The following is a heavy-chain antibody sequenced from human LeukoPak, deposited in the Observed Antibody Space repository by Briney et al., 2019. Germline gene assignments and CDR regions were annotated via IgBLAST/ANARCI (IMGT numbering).Heavy chain of an antibody. D-gene: IGHD3-22*01. CDR3: ARDKSESRGWDFDY. J-gene: IGHJ4*02. Sequence: GGSLRLSCAASGFTFRNYLMNWVRQATGRGLVWVATIKQDGSEKYYVESVRGRFTISRDNAEHSVYLQMNSLRAEDTAVYYCARDKSESRGWDFDYWGQGSLVTVSS. CDR1: GFTFRNYL. CDR2: IKQDGSEK. V-gene: IGHV3-7*01.